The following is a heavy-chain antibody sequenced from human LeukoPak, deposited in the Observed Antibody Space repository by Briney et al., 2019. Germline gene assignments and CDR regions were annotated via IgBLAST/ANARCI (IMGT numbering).Heavy chain of an antibody. CDR2: ISGIGGTP. D-gene: IGHD2-2*01. Sequence: GGSLRLSCAASGFTFSSHTMNWVRQAPGKGLEWVSGISGIGGTPFYADSVKGRFTISRDNSKNTLYLQMNSLRAEDTAVYYCAKSSHLDYWGQGTRVTVSS. CDR1: GFTFSSHT. CDR3: AKSSHLDY. V-gene: IGHV3-23*01. J-gene: IGHJ4*02.